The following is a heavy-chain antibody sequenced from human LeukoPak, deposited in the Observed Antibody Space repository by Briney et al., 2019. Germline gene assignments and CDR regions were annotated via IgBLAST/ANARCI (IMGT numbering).Heavy chain of an antibody. CDR2: IRGSGDIT. D-gene: IGHD6-25*01. CDR3: ATDRGQ. CDR1: GLTFSNYA. Sequence: PGGSLRLSCTVSGLTFSNYAMRWVRQAPGKGLECVSGIRGSGDITDYTDSVRGRFTISRDNSKNIVYMDMNGLRAEDMAVYYCATDRGQWGQGTLVTVSS. V-gene: IGHV3-23*01. J-gene: IGHJ4*02.